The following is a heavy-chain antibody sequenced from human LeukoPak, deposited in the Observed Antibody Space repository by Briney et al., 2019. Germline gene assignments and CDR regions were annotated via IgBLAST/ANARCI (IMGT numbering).Heavy chain of an antibody. Sequence: GGSLRLSCAASGFTFSSYAMSWVRQAPGKGLEWVSAISGSGGSTYYADSVKGRFTISRDNSKNTLYLQMNSLRAEDTVVYYCAKGTKRWLQSYYYYYMDVWGKGTTVTVSS. CDR1: GFTFSSYA. D-gene: IGHD5-24*01. CDR3: AKGTKRWLQSYYYYYMDV. CDR2: ISGSGGST. V-gene: IGHV3-23*01. J-gene: IGHJ6*03.